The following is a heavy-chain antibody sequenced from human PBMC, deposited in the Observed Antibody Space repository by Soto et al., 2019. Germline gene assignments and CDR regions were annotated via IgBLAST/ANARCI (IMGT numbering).Heavy chain of an antibody. CDR1: GYTFTSYY. D-gene: IGHD6-13*01. CDR2: INPSGGST. J-gene: IGHJ5*02. V-gene: IGHV1-46*01. CDR3: ARDRSSSWYSFWFDP. Sequence: ASVKVSCKASGYTFTSYYMHWVRQAPGQGLEWMGIINPSGGSTSYAQKFQGRVTMTRDTSTSTVYMELSSLRSEDTAVYYCARDRSSSWYSFWFDPWGQGTLVTVPS.